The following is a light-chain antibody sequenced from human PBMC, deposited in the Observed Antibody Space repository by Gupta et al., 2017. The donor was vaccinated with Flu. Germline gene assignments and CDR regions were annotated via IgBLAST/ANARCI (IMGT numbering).Light chain of an antibody. CDR1: SSNIGSNN. Sequence: VTILCSGSSSNIGSNNVNWYQQVPGTAPKLLIYGNSQRPSGVPDRFSGSKSGTSASLAISGLQSEDEADYYCAAWDDSLNGHYVFGTGTKVTAL. CDR3: AAWDDSLNGHYV. V-gene: IGLV1-44*01. J-gene: IGLJ1*01. CDR2: GNS.